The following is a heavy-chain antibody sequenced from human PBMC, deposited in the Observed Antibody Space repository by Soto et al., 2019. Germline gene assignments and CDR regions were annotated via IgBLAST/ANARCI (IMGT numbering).Heavy chain of an antibody. V-gene: IGHV1-3*01. CDR1: GYTFTSYA. Sequence: ASVKVSCKASGYTFTSYAMHWVRQAPGQRLEWMGWINAGNGNTKYSQKFQGRVTITRDTSASTAYMELSSLRAEDTAVYYCAKGGGTYWSDTSAYSAFDYWAQRTLVTVSS. CDR2: INAGNGNT. CDR3: AKGGGTYWSDTSAYSAFDY. J-gene: IGHJ4*02. D-gene: IGHD3-22*01.